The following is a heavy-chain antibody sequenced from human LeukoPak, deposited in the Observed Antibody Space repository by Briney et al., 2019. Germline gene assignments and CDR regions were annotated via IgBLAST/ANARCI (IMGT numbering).Heavy chain of an antibody. D-gene: IGHD3-16*02. Sequence: PGESLQISCQGSGYSFTSYWIGWVRQLPGKGLEWMGIIYPGDSDTRYSPSFQGQVTISADKSISTAYLQWSSLKASDTAMYYCARSEELSLYYFDYWGQGTLVTVSS. CDR1: GYSFTSYW. CDR3: ARSEELSLYYFDY. V-gene: IGHV5-51*01. J-gene: IGHJ4*02. CDR2: IYPGDSDT.